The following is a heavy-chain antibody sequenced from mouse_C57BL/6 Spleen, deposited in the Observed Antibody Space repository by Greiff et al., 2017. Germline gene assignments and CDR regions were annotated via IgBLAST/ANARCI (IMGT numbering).Heavy chain of an antibody. CDR1: GYTFTSYW. Sequence: EVQVVESGTVLARPGASVKMSCKTSGYTFTSYWMHWVKQRPGQGLEWIGAIYPGNSDTSYNQKFKGKAKLTAVTSASTAYMELSSLTNEDSAVYYCTRSTIVTTYYAMDYWGQGTSVTVSS. J-gene: IGHJ4*01. V-gene: IGHV1-5*01. D-gene: IGHD2-5*01. CDR3: TRSTIVTTYYAMDY. CDR2: IYPGNSDT.